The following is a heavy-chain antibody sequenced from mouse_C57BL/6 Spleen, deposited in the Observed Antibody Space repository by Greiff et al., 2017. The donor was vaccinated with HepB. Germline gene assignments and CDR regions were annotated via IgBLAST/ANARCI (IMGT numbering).Heavy chain of an antibody. Sequence: QVQLQQPGAELVRPGTSVKLSCKASGYTFTSYWMHWVKQRPGQGLEWIGVIDPSDSYTNYNQKFKGKATLTVDTSSSTAYMQRNSLTSEDSAVYYCARMGNYDYAMDYWGQGTSVTVSS. D-gene: IGHD2-1*01. J-gene: IGHJ4*01. CDR1: GYTFTSYW. CDR3: ARMGNYDYAMDY. V-gene: IGHV1-59*01. CDR2: IDPSDSYT.